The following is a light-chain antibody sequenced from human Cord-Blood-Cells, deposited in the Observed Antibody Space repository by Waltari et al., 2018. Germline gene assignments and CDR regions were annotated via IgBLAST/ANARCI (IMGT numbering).Light chain of an antibody. V-gene: IGLV2-23*01. CDR2: EGS. CDR1: SSDVGSYNL. J-gene: IGLJ3*02. Sequence: QSALTQPASVSGSPGQSITISCTGTSSDVGSYNLVPWYQQQPGKAPKHMIYEGSKRPSGVSNRFSGSKSGNTASLTISGLQAEDEADYYCCSYAGSSTWVFGGGTKLTVL. CDR3: CSYAGSSTWV.